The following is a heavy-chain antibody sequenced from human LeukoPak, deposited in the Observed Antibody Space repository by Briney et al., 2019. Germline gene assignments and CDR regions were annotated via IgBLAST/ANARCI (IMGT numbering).Heavy chain of an antibody. V-gene: IGHV4-34*01. Sequence: SETLSLTCTVSGGSINNNYWSWIRQPPGKGLEWIGEINHSGSTNYNPSLKSRVTISVDTSKNQFSLKLSSVTAADTGVYYCARSNRGRSPTIFGVVPQTYYFDNWGQGTLVTVSS. CDR2: INHSGST. CDR3: ARSNRGRSPTIFGVVPQTYYFDN. J-gene: IGHJ4*02. CDR1: GGSINNNY. D-gene: IGHD3-3*01.